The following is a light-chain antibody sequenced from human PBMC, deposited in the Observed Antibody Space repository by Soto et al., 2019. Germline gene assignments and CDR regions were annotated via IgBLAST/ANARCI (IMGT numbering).Light chain of an antibody. J-gene: IGKJ5*01. CDR3: HT. CDR2: AAS. V-gene: IGKV1-9*01. Sequence: DIQLTQSPSFLSASVGDRVTITCRASQGISSYLAWYQQKPGKAPKLLIYAASTLQSGVPLRFSGSGSGTSFTLTISSLQPEDVASYYCHTFGQGTRLEIK. CDR1: QGISSY.